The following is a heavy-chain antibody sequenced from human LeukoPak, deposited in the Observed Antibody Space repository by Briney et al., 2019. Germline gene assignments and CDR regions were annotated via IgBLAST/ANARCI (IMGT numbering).Heavy chain of an antibody. V-gene: IGHV3-21*01. D-gene: IGHD3-3*01. CDR3: ARALRFLEWLLFDP. Sequence: GGSLRLSCAASGFTFSSYSMNWVRQAPGKGLGWVSSISSSSSYIYYADSVKGRFTISRDNAKNPLYLQMNSLRAEDTVVYYCARALRFLEWLLFDPWGQGTLVTVSS. CDR2: ISSSSSYI. J-gene: IGHJ5*02. CDR1: GFTFSSYS.